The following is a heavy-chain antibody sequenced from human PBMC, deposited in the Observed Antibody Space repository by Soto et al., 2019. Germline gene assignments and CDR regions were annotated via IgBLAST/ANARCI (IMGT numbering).Heavy chain of an antibody. CDR2: ILHDGKNK. D-gene: IGHD3-10*01. CDR3: ASDDEYGSYCDLGY. J-gene: IGHJ4*02. V-gene: IGHV3-30*04. Sequence: QVQLVESGGGVVQPGRSLRLSCAASRFTFSNFIMHWVRQAPGKGLEWVAMILHDGKNKYYADSVKGRLTISRDNSKNTLYLQMNSLRTEDTAIYYCASDDEYGSYCDLGYWGQGTLVTVSS. CDR1: RFTFSNFI.